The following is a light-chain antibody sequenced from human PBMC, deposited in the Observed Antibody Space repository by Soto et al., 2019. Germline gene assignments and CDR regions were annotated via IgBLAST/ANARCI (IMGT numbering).Light chain of an antibody. Sequence: DIQMTQSPSSLSASVGDRVTITCRASQSISSYLNWYQQKPGKAPKLLIYGASSRATGIPDRFSGSGSGTDFILTISRLEPDDFAVYYCQQYGRSPRTFGQGTKVDIK. J-gene: IGKJ1*01. CDR2: GAS. CDR1: QSISSY. V-gene: IGKV1-39*01. CDR3: QQYGRSPRT.